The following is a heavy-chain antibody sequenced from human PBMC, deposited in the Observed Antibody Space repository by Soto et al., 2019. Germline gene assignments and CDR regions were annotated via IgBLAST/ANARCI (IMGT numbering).Heavy chain of an antibody. CDR3: ARDRGYCSGGTCYSVLDY. V-gene: IGHV3-7*01. CDR1: GVTFIDYY. J-gene: IGHJ4*02. Sequence: GRPHRLSYAASGVTFIDYYSRCVRQAQGKGLEWVANIKPYGSEKNYVDSVKGRFTISRDNAKSSLYLQMNSLRAGDTAFYYFARDRGYCSGGTCYSVLDYWGQGILVTVSS. CDR2: IKPYGSEK. D-gene: IGHD2-15*01.